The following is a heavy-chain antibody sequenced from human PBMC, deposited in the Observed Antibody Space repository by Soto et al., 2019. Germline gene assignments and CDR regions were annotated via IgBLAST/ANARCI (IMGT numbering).Heavy chain of an antibody. CDR3: ASLEGPLRYFDWLSPSYYYYGMDV. CDR2: IYHSGST. CDR1: GGSISSSSYY. D-gene: IGHD3-9*01. V-gene: IGHV4-39*01. J-gene: IGHJ6*02. Sequence: QLQLQESGPGLVKPSETLSLTCTVSGGSISSSSYYWGWIRQPPGKGLEWIGSIYHSGSTYYNPSLKSRVTISVDTSKNQFSLKLSSVTAADTAVYYCASLEGPLRYFDWLSPSYYYYGMDVWGQGTTVTVSS.